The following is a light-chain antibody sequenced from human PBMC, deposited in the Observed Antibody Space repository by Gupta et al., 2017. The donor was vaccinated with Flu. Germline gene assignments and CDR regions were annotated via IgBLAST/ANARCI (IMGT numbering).Light chain of an antibody. CDR3: QKYNSVPWT. CDR2: GAS. V-gene: IGKV1-27*01. Sequence: PSSLSASLGDRVTITCRARQDISNSLAWYQQKPGKVPKLVIFGASTLQSGVPSRFSGSGSGTEFTLTISSLQPEDVATYYCQKYNSVPWTFGQGTKVEIK. CDR1: QDISNS. J-gene: IGKJ1*01.